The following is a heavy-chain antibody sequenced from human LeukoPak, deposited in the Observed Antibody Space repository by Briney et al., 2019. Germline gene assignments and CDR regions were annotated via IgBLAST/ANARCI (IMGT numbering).Heavy chain of an antibody. J-gene: IGHJ5*02. CDR1: GGSISSGGYY. Sequence: PSQTLSLTCTVSGGSISSGGYYWSWIRQHPGKGLEWIGYIYYSGSTYYNPSLKSRVTISVDTSKNQFSLKLSSVTAADTAVYYCARVSPLYCGGDCYGGWFDPWGQGTLVTVSS. CDR3: ARVSPLYCGGDCYGGWFDP. CDR2: IYYSGST. D-gene: IGHD2-21*02. V-gene: IGHV4-31*03.